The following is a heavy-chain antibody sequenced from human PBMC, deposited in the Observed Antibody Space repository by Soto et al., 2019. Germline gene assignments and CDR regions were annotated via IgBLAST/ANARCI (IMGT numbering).Heavy chain of an antibody. J-gene: IGHJ6*03. V-gene: IGHV1-8*02. CDR3: ARGSSCSGGSCYPLSYYYYYMDV. Sequence: ASVKVSCTDSGYTFDSYGISWVRQAPGQGLEWMGWISAYNGNTGYAQKFQGRVTMTRNTSISTAYMELSSLRSEDTAVYYCARGSSCSGGSCYPLSYYYYYMDVWGKGTTVTVSS. CDR1: GYTFDSYG. CDR2: ISAYNGNT. D-gene: IGHD2-15*01.